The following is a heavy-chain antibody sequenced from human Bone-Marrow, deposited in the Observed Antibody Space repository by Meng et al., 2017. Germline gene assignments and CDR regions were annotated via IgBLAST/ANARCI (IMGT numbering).Heavy chain of an antibody. V-gene: IGHV1-8*01. CDR3: ARRFGSGPFLGFDY. CDR2: MNPNSGNT. Sequence: ASMKVSCKASGYTFTSYDINWVRQATGQGLEWMGWMNPNSGNTGYAQKFQGRVTMTRNTSISTAYMGLSSLRSEDTAVYYCARRFGSGPFLGFDYWGQGTLVTVSS. CDR1: GYTFTSYD. D-gene: IGHD2-15*01. J-gene: IGHJ4*02.